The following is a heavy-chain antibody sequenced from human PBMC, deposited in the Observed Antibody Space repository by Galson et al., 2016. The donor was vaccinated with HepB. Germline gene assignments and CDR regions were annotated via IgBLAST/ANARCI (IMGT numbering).Heavy chain of an antibody. J-gene: IGHJ4*02. CDR1: GDSVSSDVGV. D-gene: IGHD1-14*01. V-gene: IGHV6-1*01. CDR3: ARDAPGSSYFDY. CDR2: TYYRSHWYY. Sequence: CAISGDSVSSDVGVWNWIRQSPSRGLEWLGRTYYRSHWYYDYAVAVKTRLVINPDTSRNQFSLQLSSVTHDDTAVYWCARDAPGSSYFDYWSQGSLVTVSS.